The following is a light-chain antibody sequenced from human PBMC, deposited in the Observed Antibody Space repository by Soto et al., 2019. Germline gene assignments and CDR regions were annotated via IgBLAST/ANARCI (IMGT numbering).Light chain of an antibody. CDR2: DVT. V-gene: IGLV2-14*03. CDR3: RSYSSSSTHVV. CDR1: SSDVGAFNY. Sequence: QSALTQPASVSGSPGRSVTISCTGSSSDVGAFNYVSWYQHLPGRAPKLIIYDVTNRPSGISYRFSASKSGRTASLTISGLQAEDEADYSCRSYSSSSTHVVFGGGTKLTVL. J-gene: IGLJ2*01.